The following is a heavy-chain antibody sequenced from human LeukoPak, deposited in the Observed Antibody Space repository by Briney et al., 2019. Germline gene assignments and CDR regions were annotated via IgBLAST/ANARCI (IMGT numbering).Heavy chain of an antibody. J-gene: IGHJ6*02. Sequence: PGGSLRLSCAASGFTFDDYTMHWVRQAPGKGLEWVSLISWDGGSTYYADSVKGRFTISRDNSKNSLYLQMNSLRTEDTALYYCATYNYYYGMDVWGQGTTVTVSS. CDR1: GFTFDDYT. CDR2: ISWDGGST. CDR3: ATYNYYYGMDV. V-gene: IGHV3-43*01.